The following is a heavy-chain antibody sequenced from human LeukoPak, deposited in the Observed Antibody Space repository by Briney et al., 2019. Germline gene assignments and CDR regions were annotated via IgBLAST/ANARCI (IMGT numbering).Heavy chain of an antibody. Sequence: SETLSLTCTVSGGSINSGGYYWTWIRPHPGKGLEWIGYIYYSGNTYYNPSLQSRITMSLDMSNNKFSLRLSSVTAPDTAIYYCARSRYFYDSSGYLDDLDIWGQGTRVTVSS. D-gene: IGHD3-22*01. CDR1: GGSINSGGYY. J-gene: IGHJ3*02. V-gene: IGHV4-31*03. CDR3: ARSRYFYDSSGYLDDLDI. CDR2: IYYSGNT.